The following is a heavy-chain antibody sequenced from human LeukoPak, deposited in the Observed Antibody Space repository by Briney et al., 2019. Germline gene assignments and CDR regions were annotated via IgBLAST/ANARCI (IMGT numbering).Heavy chain of an antibody. CDR3: AKDTAVQFLEPAF. CDR2: IWFDGSVK. Sequence: PGGSLRLSCAASGFTFNTHGMHWVRQAPGKGLEWVAAIWFDGSVKHYSDAVKGRFTISRDNPLNTLYLQMNRLRGEDTAIYYCAKDTAVQFLEPAFWGQGTLVTVSS. D-gene: IGHD3-3*01. J-gene: IGHJ4*02. V-gene: IGHV3-33*06. CDR1: GFTFNTHG.